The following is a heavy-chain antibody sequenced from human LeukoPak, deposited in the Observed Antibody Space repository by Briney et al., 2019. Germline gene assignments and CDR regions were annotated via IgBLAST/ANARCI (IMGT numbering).Heavy chain of an antibody. D-gene: IGHD3-10*01. CDR2: IYSGGST. Sequence: GGSLRLSCAASGFTVSSNYMSWVRQAPGKGLEWVSVIYSGGSTYYADPVKGRFTISRDNSKNTLYLQMNSLRAEDTAVYYCASSYGSGSYYYYYYYGMDVWGKGTTVTVSS. V-gene: IGHV3-53*01. CDR3: ASSYGSGSYYYYYYYGMDV. CDR1: GFTVSSNY. J-gene: IGHJ6*04.